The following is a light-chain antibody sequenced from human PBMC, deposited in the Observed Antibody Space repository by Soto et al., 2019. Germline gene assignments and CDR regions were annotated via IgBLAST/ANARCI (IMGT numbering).Light chain of an antibody. Sequence: DIQMTQSPSSVSASVGDRVSITCRASQGISSWLAWYQQKPGRAPKLLFYTGSSLQNGVTSRFSGTGSGTDFPLTISSLQPDDVATYYCQQANSFPLTFGGGTKVEIK. CDR3: QQANSFPLT. CDR1: QGISSW. V-gene: IGKV1-12*01. CDR2: TGS. J-gene: IGKJ4*01.